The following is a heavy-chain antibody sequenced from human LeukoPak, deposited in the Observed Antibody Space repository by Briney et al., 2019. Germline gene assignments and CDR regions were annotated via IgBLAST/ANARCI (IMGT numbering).Heavy chain of an antibody. J-gene: IGHJ6*03. D-gene: IGHD1-14*01. CDR1: GFTFSSYA. V-gene: IGHV3-23*01. CDR2: IGSSGST. Sequence: GGSLRLSCAPSGFTFSSYAMTWVRQAPGKGLEWVSSIGSSGSTYHADSVKRRFTISRDNSKSTLYLHMTSLRAEDTAVYYCAKGTSWMSPYYYMEDWGTGTTVTVSS. CDR3: AKGTSWMSPYYYMED.